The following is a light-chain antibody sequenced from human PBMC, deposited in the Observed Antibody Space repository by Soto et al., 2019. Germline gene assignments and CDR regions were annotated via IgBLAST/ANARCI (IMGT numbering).Light chain of an antibody. V-gene: IGKV3-15*01. CDR3: QQCSDWPLFT. CDR1: QSVSSF. J-gene: IGKJ5*01. Sequence: EIVMTQSPATLSVSPGDSVTLSCRASQSVSSFLAWYQHKPGQPPRLLIYGASTRATGVPARFSGSGSGTDFTLTISSLQSEDFAVYSCQQCSDWPLFTFGQGTRLEIK. CDR2: GAS.